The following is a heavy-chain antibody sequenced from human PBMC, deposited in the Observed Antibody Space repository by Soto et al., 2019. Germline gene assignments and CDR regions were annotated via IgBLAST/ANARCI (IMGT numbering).Heavy chain of an antibody. D-gene: IGHD7-27*01. CDR2: ISGSGSPQ. V-gene: IGHV3-11*01. J-gene: IGHJ4*02. Sequence: QVQLVESGGGLVKPGGSLKLSCAASEFKFSDYYMNWIRQAPGKGLEWISYISGSGSPQYYADSVKGRFTISRDNAKNSLVLEMNNLRAEDTAVYYCARDLGAGLGANPFDYWGQGTLVTVAS. CDR3: ARDLGAGLGANPFDY. CDR1: EFKFSDYY.